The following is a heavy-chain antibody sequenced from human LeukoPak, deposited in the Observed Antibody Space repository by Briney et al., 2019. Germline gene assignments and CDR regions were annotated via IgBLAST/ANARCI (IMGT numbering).Heavy chain of an antibody. CDR3: ARAGSGYEYYFDY. CDR1: GGSISSGGYY. D-gene: IGHD5-12*01. Sequence: SETLSLTCTVSGGSISSGGYYWSWIRQHPGKGLEWIGYIYYSGSTYYNPSLKSRVTISVDTSKNQFSLKLSSVTAADTAVYYCARAGSGYEYYFDYWGRGTLVTVSS. CDR2: IYYSGST. V-gene: IGHV4-31*03. J-gene: IGHJ4*02.